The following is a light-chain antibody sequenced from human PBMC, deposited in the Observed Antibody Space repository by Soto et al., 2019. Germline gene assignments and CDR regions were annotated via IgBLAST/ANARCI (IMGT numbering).Light chain of an antibody. J-gene: IGLJ1*01. CDR2: DVT. Sequence: QSVLTQPASVSGSHGQSITISCTGTSSDVGAYNYVSWYQQYPGKAPKYIIYDVTNRPSGVSYRFSGSKSGNTASLTISGLQAEDEADYYCSSYTTSSTLYVFGTGTKVTVL. V-gene: IGLV2-14*03. CDR3: SSYTTSSTLYV. CDR1: SSDVGAYNY.